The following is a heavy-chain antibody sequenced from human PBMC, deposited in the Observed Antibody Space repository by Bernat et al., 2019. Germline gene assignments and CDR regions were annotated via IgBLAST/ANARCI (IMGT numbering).Heavy chain of an antibody. V-gene: IGHV4-31*01. CDR2: IYYSGST. CDR3: ATYCTSASFFESQGALII. D-gene: IGHD2-2*01. J-gene: IGHJ1*01. CDR1: ISSGGYY. Sequence: ISSGGYYWTWIRQHPGKGLEWIWYIYYSGSTNYNPSLNRLVTISLDTSKNQFSLKLSSVTAADTAIYYCATYCTSASFFESQGALIIRG.